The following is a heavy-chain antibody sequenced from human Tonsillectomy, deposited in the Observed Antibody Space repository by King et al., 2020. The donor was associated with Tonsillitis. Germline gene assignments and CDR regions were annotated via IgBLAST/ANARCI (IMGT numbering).Heavy chain of an antibody. CDR3: ARFYSDFWSGTYYYGMDA. J-gene: IGHJ6*02. V-gene: IGHV3-11*01. Sequence: VQLVESGGGLVKPGGSLRLSCAAPGFTFSDYYMSWSRQAPGKGLEWVLYISSRGSTIYYADSVKGRFTISRDNAKNSLYPQINSLRDEATAVYYCARFYSDFWSGTYYYGMDAWGPGTTVTVSS. CDR1: GFTFSDYY. D-gene: IGHD3-3*01. CDR2: ISSRGSTI.